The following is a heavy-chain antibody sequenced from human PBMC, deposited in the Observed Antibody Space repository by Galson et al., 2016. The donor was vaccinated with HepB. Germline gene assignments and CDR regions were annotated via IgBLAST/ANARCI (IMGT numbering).Heavy chain of an antibody. CDR2: IKSKTYGATT. CDR3: TISHCSTSTCYKPESYFYYYGMDV. V-gene: IGHV3-15*01. J-gene: IGHJ6*02. CDR1: GISFSNAW. D-gene: IGHD2-2*02. Sequence: SLRLSCAASGISFSNAWMSWVRQAPGKGLEWVGRIKSKTYGATTDYAAPVKGRFTISRDDSKNTLYLQMNSLKTEDTAVYYCTISHCSTSTCYKPESYFYYYGMDVWGQGTTVTVSS.